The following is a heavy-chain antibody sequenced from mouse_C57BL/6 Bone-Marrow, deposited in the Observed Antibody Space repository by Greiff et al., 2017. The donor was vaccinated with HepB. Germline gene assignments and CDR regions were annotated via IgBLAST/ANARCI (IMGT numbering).Heavy chain of an antibody. V-gene: IGHV1-85*01. CDR2: IYPRDGST. J-gene: IGHJ4*01. CDR1: GYTFTSYD. D-gene: IGHD2-3*01. CDR3: TKGDDGYVYYAMVY. Sequence: LQESGPELVKPGASVKLSCKASGYTFTSYDINWVKQRPGQGLEWIGWIYPRDGSTKYNEKFKGNATLTVDTSSSTAYMELHRLTSEDSAVYLCTKGDDGYVYYAMVYWGQGTSVTVSS.